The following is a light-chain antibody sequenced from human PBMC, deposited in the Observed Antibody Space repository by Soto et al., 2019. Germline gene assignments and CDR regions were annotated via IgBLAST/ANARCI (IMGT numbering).Light chain of an antibody. V-gene: IGLV1-51*01. CDR1: SSIIGGNS. J-gene: IGLJ1*01. Sequence: QSALAQPTSVCAAPGQKVTISCSGSSSIIGGNSVSWYQQLPGTAPKPLIYDDNKRPSGIRDLCSGSNSGTSPTLGITGLQTGDEADYYCRSWDSSLSHYVFGTGSKVTGL. CDR3: RSWDSSLSHYV. CDR2: DDN.